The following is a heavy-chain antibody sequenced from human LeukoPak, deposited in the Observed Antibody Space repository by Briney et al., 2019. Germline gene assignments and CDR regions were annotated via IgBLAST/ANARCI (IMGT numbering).Heavy chain of an antibody. V-gene: IGHV4-34*01. CDR2: INHSGST. Sequence: SETLSLTCAVYGGSFSGYYWSWIRQPPGKGLEWIGEINHSGSTNYNPSLKSRVTISVDTSKNQFSLKLSSVTAADTAVYYCARGRRSSSWYAHNWFDPWGQGTLVPSPQ. J-gene: IGHJ5*02. CDR3: ARGRRSSSWYAHNWFDP. D-gene: IGHD6-13*01. CDR1: GGSFSGYY.